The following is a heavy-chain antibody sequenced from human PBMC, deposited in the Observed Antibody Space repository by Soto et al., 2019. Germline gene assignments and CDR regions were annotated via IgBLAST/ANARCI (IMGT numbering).Heavy chain of an antibody. Sequence: ESGPTLVNPTQTLTLTCTFSGFSLSTSGVGVGWIRQPPGKALEWLALIYWNDDKRCSPSLKSRLTITKDTSKNQVVLTMTNMDPVDTATYYCAHTLLYESGWSEYYFDYWGQGTLVTVSS. CDR1: GFSLSTSGVG. J-gene: IGHJ4*02. V-gene: IGHV2-5*01. D-gene: IGHD6-19*01. CDR3: AHTLLYESGWSEYYFDY. CDR2: IYWNDDK.